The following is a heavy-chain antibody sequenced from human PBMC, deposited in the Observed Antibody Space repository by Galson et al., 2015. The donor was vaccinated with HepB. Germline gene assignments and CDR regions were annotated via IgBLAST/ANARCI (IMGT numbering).Heavy chain of an antibody. D-gene: IGHD3-3*01. CDR2: IIPIFGTA. CDR3: AKGPRTTYYDFWSGYELDY. J-gene: IGHJ4*02. CDR1: GGTFSSYA. Sequence: SVKVSCKASGGTFSSYAISWVRQAPGQGLEWMGGIIPIFGTANYAQKFQGRVTITADESTSTAYMELSSLRSEDTAVYYCAKGPRTTYYDFWSGYELDYWGQGTLVTVSS. V-gene: IGHV1-69*13.